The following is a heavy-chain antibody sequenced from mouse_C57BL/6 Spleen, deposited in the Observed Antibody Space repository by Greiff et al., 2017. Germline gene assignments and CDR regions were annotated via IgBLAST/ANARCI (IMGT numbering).Heavy chain of an antibody. CDR2: ISDGGSYT. J-gene: IGHJ2*01. CDR1: GFTFSSYA. CDR3: ARDLYYYGSSHVYYFDY. V-gene: IGHV5-4*01. D-gene: IGHD1-1*01. Sequence: EVKLMESGGGLVKPGGSLKLSCAASGFTFSSYAMSWVRQTPEKRLEWVATISDGGSYTYYPDNVKGRFTISRDNAKNNLYLQMSHLKSEDTAMYYCARDLYYYGSSHVYYFDYWGQGTTLTVSS.